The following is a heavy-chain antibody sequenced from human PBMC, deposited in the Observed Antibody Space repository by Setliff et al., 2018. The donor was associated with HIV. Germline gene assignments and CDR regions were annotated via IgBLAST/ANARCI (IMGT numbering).Heavy chain of an antibody. J-gene: IGHJ6*03. D-gene: IGHD1-26*01. Sequence: SETLSLTCAVSGYSISSGYYWGWIRQPPGKGLEWIGSIYHSGSTYYNPSLKSRVTISVDTSKNQFSLKLSSVTDADTAVYYCARGRSKWTYYNYYYMDVWGKGTTVTVSS. CDR3: ARGRSKWTYYNYYYMDV. CDR2: IYHSGST. V-gene: IGHV4-38-2*01. CDR1: GYSISSGYY.